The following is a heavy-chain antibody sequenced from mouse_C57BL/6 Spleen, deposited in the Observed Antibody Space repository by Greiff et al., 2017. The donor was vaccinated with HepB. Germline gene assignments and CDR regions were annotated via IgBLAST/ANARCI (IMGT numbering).Heavy chain of an antibody. CDR2: IYPGNSDT. D-gene: IGHD5-2*01. CDR1: GYTFTSYW. Sequence: VQLQQSGPVLARPGASVKMSCKTSGYTFTSYWTHWVKQRPGQGLEWIGAIYPGNSDTSYNQKFKGKAKLTAVTSASTASMELSSLTNEDSAVYYCTRADASCDEYYYAMGCWGEVASVTDSS. V-gene: IGHV1-5*01. J-gene: IGHJ4*01. CDR3: TRADASCDEYYYAMGC.